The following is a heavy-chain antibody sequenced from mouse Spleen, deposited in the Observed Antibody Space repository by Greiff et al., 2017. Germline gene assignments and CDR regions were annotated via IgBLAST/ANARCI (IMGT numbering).Heavy chain of an antibody. D-gene: IGHD1-1*01. CDR3: ARVDYYGSSPMDY. Sequence: VMLVESGPGLVAPSQSLSITCTVSGFSLTGYGVNWVRQPPGKGLEWLGMIWGDGSTDYNSALKSRLSISKDNSKSQVFLKMNSLQTDDTARYYCARVDYYGSSPMDYWGQGTSVTVSS. CDR2: IWGDGST. CDR1: GFSLTGYG. V-gene: IGHV2-6-7*01. J-gene: IGHJ4*01.